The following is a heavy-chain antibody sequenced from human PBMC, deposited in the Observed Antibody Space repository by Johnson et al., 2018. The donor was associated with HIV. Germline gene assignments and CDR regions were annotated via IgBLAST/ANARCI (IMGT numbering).Heavy chain of an antibody. D-gene: IGHD6-13*01. Sequence: DVQVVESGGGLVQPGGSLRLSCAASGFTFSSYAMSWVRQAPGKGLEWVSAISGSGGSTYYADSVKGRFTISRDNSKNTLYLQMNRLRVEDTAVYYCARSGGYPNAFDMWGQGTMVSVSS. CDR2: ISGSGGST. V-gene: IGHV3-23*04. CDR3: ARSGGYPNAFDM. CDR1: GFTFSSYA. J-gene: IGHJ3*02.